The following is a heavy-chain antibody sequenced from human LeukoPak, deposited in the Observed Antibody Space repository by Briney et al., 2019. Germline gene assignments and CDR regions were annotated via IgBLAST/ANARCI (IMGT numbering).Heavy chain of an antibody. Sequence: GGSLRLSCAASAFTFSSYEMNWVRQAPGKGLEWVSYISTGGSTIYYADSVKGRFTISRDNAENSLYLQMNSLRAEDTAVYYCARHRDRAATYDDALDIWGQGTMVTVSS. CDR1: AFTFSSYE. CDR3: ARHRDRAATYDDALDI. CDR2: ISTGGSTI. J-gene: IGHJ3*02. V-gene: IGHV3-48*03. D-gene: IGHD3-3*01.